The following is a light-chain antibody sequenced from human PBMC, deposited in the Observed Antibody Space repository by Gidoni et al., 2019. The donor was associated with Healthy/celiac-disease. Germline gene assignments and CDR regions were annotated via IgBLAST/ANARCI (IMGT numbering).Light chain of an antibody. CDR3: QQRSNWPWT. CDR2: DAS. J-gene: IGKJ1*01. Sequence: EIVLTQSPATLSLSPGERATLPCRASQSVSSCLAWYQQKPGQAPRLLIYDASNRATGIPARFSGSGSGTDFTLTISSLEPEDFAVYYCQQRSNWPWTFGQGTKVDIK. V-gene: IGKV3-11*01. CDR1: QSVSSC.